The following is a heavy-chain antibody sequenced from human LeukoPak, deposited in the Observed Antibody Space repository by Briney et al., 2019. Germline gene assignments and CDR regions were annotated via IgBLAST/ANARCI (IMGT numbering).Heavy chain of an antibody. V-gene: IGHV3-30*18. Sequence: GGSLRLSCAASGFTFSNYGMHWVRQAPGKGLEWVAVISDDGSNKYYADSVKGRFTISRDNSKNTLYLQMNSLRAEDTAVYYCAKPAGGSGSYYRGNYFDYWGQGTLVTVSS. J-gene: IGHJ4*02. CDR1: GFTFSNYG. CDR2: ISDDGSNK. D-gene: IGHD3-10*01. CDR3: AKPAGGSGSYYRGNYFDY.